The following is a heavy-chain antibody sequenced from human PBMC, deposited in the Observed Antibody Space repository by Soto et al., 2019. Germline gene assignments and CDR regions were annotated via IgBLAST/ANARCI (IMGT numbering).Heavy chain of an antibody. CDR1: GYPFTHYG. Sequence: QVQLVQSGAEVKKPGASVKVSCKSSGYPFTHYGITWVRQAPGQGPEWMGWISPFNGNTNYGQTLQGRVTLTTVPSTSTCNMELRSLRTDDTAVYYCARDQSFDRSYYYSIAVWGQGTTVTVS. CDR2: ISPFNGNT. J-gene: IGHJ6*02. CDR3: ARDQSFDRSYYYSIAV. D-gene: IGHD3-22*01. V-gene: IGHV1-18*01.